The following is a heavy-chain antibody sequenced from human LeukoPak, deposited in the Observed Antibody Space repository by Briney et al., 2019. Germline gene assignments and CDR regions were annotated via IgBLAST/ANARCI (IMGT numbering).Heavy chain of an antibody. Sequence: GESLKISCKGSGYSFTSYWIGWVRQMPGKGLEWMGIIYPGDSDTRYSPSFQGQVTISADKSISTAYLQWSSLKASDTAMYYCARHGRITMVRGAKGYYYYYYMDVWAKGPRSPSP. CDR2: IYPGDSDT. CDR1: GYSFTSYW. V-gene: IGHV5-51*01. J-gene: IGHJ6*03. D-gene: IGHD3-10*01. CDR3: ARHGRITMVRGAKGYYYYYYMDV.